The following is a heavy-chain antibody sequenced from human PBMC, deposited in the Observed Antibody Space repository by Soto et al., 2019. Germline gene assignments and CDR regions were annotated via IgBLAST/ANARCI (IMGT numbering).Heavy chain of an antibody. CDR2: TYYSGSP. Sequence: PSETLSLTCPVSGGSISSSSYSWGWILQPPGKGPESSGSTYYSGSPYHNQSLTSRVTISVDTSKNQFSLKLSSVTPADTAVYYCARLSASYGSGWYFEYWGQGNLVTVS. V-gene: IGHV4-39*01. J-gene: IGHJ4*02. D-gene: IGHD6-19*01. CDR3: ARLSASYGSGWYFEY. CDR1: GGSISSSSYS.